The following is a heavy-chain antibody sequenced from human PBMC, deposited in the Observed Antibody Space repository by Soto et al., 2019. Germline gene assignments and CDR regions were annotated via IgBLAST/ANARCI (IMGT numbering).Heavy chain of an antibody. CDR3: VNGKSAPKFYY. V-gene: IGHV4-30-4*01. J-gene: IGHJ4*01. Sequence: TSETLSLTCTVSGGSISSGDYYRSWIRQPPGKGLEWIGNIYYSGSTYYNPSLKSRVTVSIDTSKNQFSLKLSSVTAADTAVYYCVNGKSAPKFYYSAQRALVPVS. CDR2: IYYSGST. CDR1: GGSISSGDYY. D-gene: IGHD2-8*01.